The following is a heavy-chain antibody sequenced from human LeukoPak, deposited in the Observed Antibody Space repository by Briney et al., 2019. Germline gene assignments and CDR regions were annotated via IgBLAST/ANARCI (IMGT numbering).Heavy chain of an antibody. CDR3: ARAVYSSSWYGGFDP. CDR1: GFTFSSYA. CDR2: INWNGGST. D-gene: IGHD6-13*01. V-gene: IGHV3-20*04. Sequence: GGSLRLSCAASGFTFSSYAMSWVRQAPGKGLEWVSGINWNGGSTGYADSVKGRFTISRDNAKNSLYLQMNSLRAEDTALYYCARAVYSSSWYGGFDPWGQGTLVTVSS. J-gene: IGHJ5*02.